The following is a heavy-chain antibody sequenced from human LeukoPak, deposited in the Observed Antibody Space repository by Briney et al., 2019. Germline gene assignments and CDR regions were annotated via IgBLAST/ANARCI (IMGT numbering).Heavy chain of an antibody. D-gene: IGHD2-21*02. CDR2: IDGSSSHI. CDR3: ARGYCGGDCYGD. CDR1: GFSFSNYA. J-gene: IGHJ1*01. Sequence: GGSLRLSCAASGFSFSNYAMNWVRQAPGKGLEWVSSIDGSSSHIYYADSVKGRFTISRDNTKSSLYLQMNSLRVEDMAVYYCARGYCGGDCYGDWGQGTLVTVSS. V-gene: IGHV3-21*01.